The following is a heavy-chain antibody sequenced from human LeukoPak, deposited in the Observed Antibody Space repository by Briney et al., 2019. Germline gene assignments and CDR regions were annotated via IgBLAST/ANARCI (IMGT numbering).Heavy chain of an antibody. CDR1: GYTFTGYY. D-gene: IGHD6-6*01. CDR2: INPNSGGT. J-gene: IGHJ4*02. CDR3: ARGASRPSVPSRY. V-gene: IGHV1-2*02. Sequence: ASVKVSCKASGYTFTGYYMHWVRQAPGQGVEWMGWINPNSGGTNYAQKFQGRVTMTRDTSISTAYMELSRLRSDDTAVYYCARGASRPSVPSRYWGQGTLVTVSS.